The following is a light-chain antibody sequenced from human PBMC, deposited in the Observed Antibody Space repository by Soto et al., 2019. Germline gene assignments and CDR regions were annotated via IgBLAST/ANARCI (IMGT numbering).Light chain of an antibody. J-gene: IGKJ1*01. Sequence: EIVMTQSPAALSVSPGERATLSCRASQSVSSNFARYQQKTDQAPRLLIYGASTRATGNPARCSGSGSATNLTLTIRSLESEDFAVCHWQGYNNWPTFGQGTKVEIK. CDR1: QSVSSN. V-gene: IGKV3-15*01. CDR3: QGYNNWPT. CDR2: GAS.